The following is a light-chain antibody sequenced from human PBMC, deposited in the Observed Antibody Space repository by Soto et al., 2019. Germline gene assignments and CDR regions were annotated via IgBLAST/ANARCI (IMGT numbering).Light chain of an antibody. Sequence: EIVLTQSPDTLSLSPGESATLSCRASQSVSNSYLAWYQQKPGQAPRLLIYGASSRATGIPDRFSGSGSGTDFTLTISRLEPEDFAVFYCQQYDDSITFGQGTRLEI. V-gene: IGKV3-20*01. CDR3: QQYDDSIT. CDR1: QSVSNSY. CDR2: GAS. J-gene: IGKJ5*01.